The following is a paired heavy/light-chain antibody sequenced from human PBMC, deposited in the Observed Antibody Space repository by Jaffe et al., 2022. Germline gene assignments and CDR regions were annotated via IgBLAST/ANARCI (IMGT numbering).Heavy chain of an antibody. CDR1: GGSISSSNW. J-gene: IGHJ6*03. V-gene: IGHV4-4*02. CDR3: ARYITYYDFWSGGGDYYYYMDV. D-gene: IGHD3-3*01. Sequence: QVQLQESGPGLVKPSGTLSLTCAVSGGSISSSNWWSWVRQPPGKGLEWIGEIYHSGSTNYNPSLKSRVTISVDKSKNQFSLKLSSVTAADTAVYYCARYITYYDFWSGGGDYYYYMDVWGKGTTVTVSS. CDR2: IYHSGST.
Light chain of an antibody. V-gene: IGLV3-19*01. Sequence: SSELTQDPAVSVALGQTVRITCQGDSLRSYYASWYQQKPGQAPVLVIYGKNNRPSGIPDRFSGSSSGNTASLTITGAQAEDEADYYCNSRDSSGFYVFGTGTKVTVL. J-gene: IGLJ1*01. CDR1: SLRSYY. CDR2: GKN. CDR3: NSRDSSGFYV.